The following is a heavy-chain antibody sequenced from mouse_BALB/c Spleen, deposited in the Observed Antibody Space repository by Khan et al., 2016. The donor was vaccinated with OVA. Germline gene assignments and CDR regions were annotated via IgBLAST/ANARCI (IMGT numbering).Heavy chain of an antibody. CDR1: GYTFTSYD. D-gene: IGHD3-3*01. J-gene: IGHJ3*01. Sequence: VQLQESGAELVKPGASVKLSCKASGYTFTSYDINWVRQRPEQGHEWNGWMFPGDGSTKYNENFKGKDTLTTDKSSSTAYMQLRRMTSEDSCAYCWASGGDGGFAYWGQGTLFTVSA. CDR3: ASGGDGGFAY. CDR2: MFPGDGST. V-gene: IGHV1-85*01.